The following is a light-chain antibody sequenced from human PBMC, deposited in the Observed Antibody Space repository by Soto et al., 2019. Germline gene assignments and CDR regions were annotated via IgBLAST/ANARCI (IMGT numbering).Light chain of an antibody. CDR1: QSISSW. CDR3: QQYDNLVT. Sequence: DIQMTQSPSTLSASVGDRVTITCRASQSISSWLAWYQQKPGKAPKLLIYDASSLESGVPSRFSGSGSGTDFTFTISSLQPEDFATYYCQQYDNLVTFGGGTKVDIK. J-gene: IGKJ4*01. CDR2: DAS. V-gene: IGKV1-5*01.